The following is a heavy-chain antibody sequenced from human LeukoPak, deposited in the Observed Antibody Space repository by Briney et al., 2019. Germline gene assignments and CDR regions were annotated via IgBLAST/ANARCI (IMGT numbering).Heavy chain of an antibody. Sequence: ASVKVSCKASGGTFSSYAISWVRQAPGQGLEWMGGIIPIFGTANYAQKFQGRVTITADESTSTAYMELSSLRSEDTAVYYCARERFPDFDWLSYFDYWGQGTLVTVSS. V-gene: IGHV1-69*13. D-gene: IGHD3-9*01. CDR3: ARERFPDFDWLSYFDY. J-gene: IGHJ4*02. CDR1: GGTFSSYA. CDR2: IIPIFGTA.